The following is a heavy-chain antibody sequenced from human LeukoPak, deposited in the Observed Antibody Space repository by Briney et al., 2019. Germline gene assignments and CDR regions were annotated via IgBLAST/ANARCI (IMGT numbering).Heavy chain of an antibody. CDR3: ATDPSYGDYPFDY. CDR1: GGTFSSYA. V-gene: IGHV1-69*06. J-gene: IGHJ4*02. CDR2: IIPIFGTA. D-gene: IGHD4-17*01. Sequence: SVKVSCKASGGTFSSYAISWVRQAPGQGLEWMGGIIPIFGTANYAQKFQGRVTITADKSTSTAYMELSSLRSEDTAVYYCATDPSYGDYPFDYWGQGTLVTVSS.